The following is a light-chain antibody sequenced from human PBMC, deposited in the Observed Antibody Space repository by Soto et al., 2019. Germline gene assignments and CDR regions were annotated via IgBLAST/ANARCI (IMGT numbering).Light chain of an antibody. J-gene: IGKJ3*01. V-gene: IGKV3-11*01. CDR2: DAS. Sequence: EIVLTQSPNTLSLSPGERATLSCRASQSLTSAYLVWYQQKPGLAPRLLIYDASNRATGIPARFSGSGSGTDFTLTISSLEPEDFAVYYCQQRSNWPPGRFTFGPGTKVDIK. CDR1: QSLTSAY. CDR3: QQRSNWPPGRFT.